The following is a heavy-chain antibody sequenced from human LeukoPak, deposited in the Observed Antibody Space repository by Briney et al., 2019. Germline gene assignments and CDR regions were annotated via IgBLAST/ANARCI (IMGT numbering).Heavy chain of an antibody. V-gene: IGHV3-11*01. D-gene: IGHD2/OR15-2a*01. Sequence: PGGSLRLSWSASGFTFSDYYMSLIRQAPGKGLEWVSYISGSGTTIYYADSVKGRFTISRDNAKNSLYLQMNSLRAEDTALYYCARAPCVFLEYFQHWGQGTLVTVSS. CDR1: GFTFSDYY. CDR3: ARAPCVFLEYFQH. CDR2: ISGSGTTI. J-gene: IGHJ1*01.